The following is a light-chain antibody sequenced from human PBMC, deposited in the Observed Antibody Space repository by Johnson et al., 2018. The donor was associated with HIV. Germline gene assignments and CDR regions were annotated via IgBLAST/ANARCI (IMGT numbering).Light chain of an antibody. J-gene: IGLJ1*01. CDR2: ENT. CDR1: TSNIGNNY. Sequence: SVLTQPPSVSAAPGQKVTISCSGSTSNIGNNYVSWYQHLPGTAPKLLICENTERPSGIPDRFSGSKSGTSATLGITGLQTGDEADYYFATWHRSLNTGGGFGTGIKVTVL. CDR3: ATWHRSLNTGGG. V-gene: IGLV1-51*02.